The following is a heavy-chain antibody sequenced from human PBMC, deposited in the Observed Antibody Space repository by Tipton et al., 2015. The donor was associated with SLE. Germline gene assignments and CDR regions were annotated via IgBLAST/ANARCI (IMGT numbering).Heavy chain of an antibody. CDR3: ARDSHDDITDY. CDR1: GYTFTSYG. Sequence: QLVQSGAEVKKPGASVKVSCKASGYTFTSYGISWVRQAPGQGLEWMGIINPSGGSTSYAQKFQGRVTMTRDTSTSTVYMELSSLRSEDTAVYYCARDSHDDITDYWGQGTLVTVSS. CDR2: INPSGGST. D-gene: IGHD3-9*01. V-gene: IGHV1-46*01. J-gene: IGHJ4*02.